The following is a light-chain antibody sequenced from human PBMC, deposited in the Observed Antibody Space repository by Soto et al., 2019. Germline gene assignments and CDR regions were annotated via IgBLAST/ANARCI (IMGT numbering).Light chain of an antibody. CDR2: DVT. CDR1: SSDVGGYNY. V-gene: IGLV2-14*03. Sequence: QSALTQPASVSGSPGQSITISCTGTSSDVGGYNYVSWYQHHPGKAPKLMIYDVTNRPSGVSNRFSGSKSGNTASLTISGLQAEDEADYYCCSYAGSSTYYVFGTGTKLTVL. CDR3: CSYAGSSTYYV. J-gene: IGLJ1*01.